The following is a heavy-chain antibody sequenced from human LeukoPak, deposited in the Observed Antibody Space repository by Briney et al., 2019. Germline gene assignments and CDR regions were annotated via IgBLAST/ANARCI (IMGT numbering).Heavy chain of an antibody. Sequence: SETLSLTCTVSGGSISSGGYYWRWIRQHPGKGLEWIGYIYYSGSTYYNPSRKSRVTISVDTYKNQFSLKLSSVTAADTAVYYCARVGRYYDSSGYQTPYYFDYWGQGTLVTVSS. CDR1: GGSISSGGYY. D-gene: IGHD3-22*01. CDR2: IYYSGST. CDR3: ARVGRYYDSSGYQTPYYFDY. V-gene: IGHV4-31*03. J-gene: IGHJ4*02.